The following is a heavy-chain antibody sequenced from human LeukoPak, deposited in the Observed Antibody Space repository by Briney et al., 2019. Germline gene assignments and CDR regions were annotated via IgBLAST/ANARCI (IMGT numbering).Heavy chain of an antibody. V-gene: IGHV4-39*07. CDR3: AREGHSTVY. Sequence: SETLSLTCTVSGGSISSSSYYWGWIRQPPGNGLEWIGSMYYSGSTYYNPSLKSRVTISVDTSKNQFSLKLSSVTAADTAVYYCAREGHSTVYWGQGTLVTVSS. J-gene: IGHJ4*02. CDR1: GGSISSSSYY. D-gene: IGHD2-15*01. CDR2: MYYSGST.